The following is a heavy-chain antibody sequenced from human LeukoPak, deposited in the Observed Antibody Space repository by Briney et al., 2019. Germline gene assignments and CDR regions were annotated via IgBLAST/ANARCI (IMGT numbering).Heavy chain of an antibody. V-gene: IGHV4-61*02. CDR2: IYTSGTT. Sequence: SETLSLTCTVSGGSISSSNYYWSWIRQPAGKGLEWIGRIYTSGTTNYNPSLKSRVTISIDTSKNQFSLKLSSVTAADTAVYYCARHHYYGSGYAMDYWGQGTLVTVSS. J-gene: IGHJ4*02. D-gene: IGHD3-10*01. CDR3: ARHHYYGSGYAMDY. CDR1: GGSISSSNYY.